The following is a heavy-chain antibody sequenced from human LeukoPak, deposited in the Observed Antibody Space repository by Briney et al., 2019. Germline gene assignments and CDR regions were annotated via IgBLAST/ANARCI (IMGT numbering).Heavy chain of an antibody. D-gene: IGHD3-10*01. Sequence: PGGSLRLSCAASGFTLSSYDMHWVRQAPGKGLEWVAVISYDGSNKYYADSVKGRFTISRDNSKNTLFLQMNSLRAEDTAVYYCARDPRGYYYMDVWGKGATVTISS. CDR1: GFTLSSYD. V-gene: IGHV3-30*03. CDR2: ISYDGSNK. CDR3: ARDPRGYYYMDV. J-gene: IGHJ6*03.